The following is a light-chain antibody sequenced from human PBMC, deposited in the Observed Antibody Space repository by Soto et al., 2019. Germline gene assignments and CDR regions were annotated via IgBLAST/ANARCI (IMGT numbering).Light chain of an antibody. CDR3: QQFSSYPLT. CDR2: DAS. J-gene: IGKJ4*01. V-gene: IGKV3-20*01. CDR1: QTVRNNY. Sequence: EFVLTQSPGTLSLSPGERATLSCRASQTVRNNYFAWYQQKPGQAPRLLIYDASSRATGIPDRFSGGGSGTDCTLTISRLEPEDFAVYYCQQFSSYPLTFGGGTKVEIK.